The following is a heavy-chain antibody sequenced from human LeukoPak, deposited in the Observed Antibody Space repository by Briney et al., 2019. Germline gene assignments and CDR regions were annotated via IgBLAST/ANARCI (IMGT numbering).Heavy chain of an antibody. Sequence: SETLSLTCTVSGGSISSYYWSWIRQHPGKGLEWIGYIYYSGSTYYNPSLKSRVTISVDTSKNQFSLKLSSVTAADTAVYYCAGGFGSGSYYNAFDIWGQGTMVTVSS. CDR1: GGSISSYY. CDR3: AGGFGSGSYYNAFDI. D-gene: IGHD3-10*01. V-gene: IGHV4-59*06. CDR2: IYYSGST. J-gene: IGHJ3*02.